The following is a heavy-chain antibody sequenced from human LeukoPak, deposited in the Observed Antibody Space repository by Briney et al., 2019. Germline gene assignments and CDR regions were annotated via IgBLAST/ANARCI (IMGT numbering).Heavy chain of an antibody. V-gene: IGHV1-58*02. D-gene: IGHD3-10*01. J-gene: IGHJ6*02. CDR2: IVVGSGNT. CDR3: ARGREYYYGSGSYYPSYGMDV. Sequence: ASVKVSCKASGFTFTSSAMQWVRQARGQRLEWIGWIVVGSGNTNYAQKFQERVTITRDMSTSTAYMELRSLRSDDTAVYYCARGREYYYGSGSYYPSYGMDVWGQGTTVTVSS. CDR1: GFTFTSSA.